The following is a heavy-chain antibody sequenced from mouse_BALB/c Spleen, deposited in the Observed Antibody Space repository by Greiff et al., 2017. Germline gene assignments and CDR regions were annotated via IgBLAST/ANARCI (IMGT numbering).Heavy chain of an antibody. CDR2: ISNGGGST. CDR1: GFTFSSYT. J-gene: IGHJ3*01. Sequence: EVQVVESGGGLVQPGGSLKLSCAASGFTFSSYTMSWVRQTPEKRLEWVAYISNGGGSTYYPDTVKGRFTISRDNAKNTLYLQMSSLKSEDTAMYYCARHEGFAYWGQGTLVTVSA. V-gene: IGHV5-12-2*01. CDR3: ARHEGFAY.